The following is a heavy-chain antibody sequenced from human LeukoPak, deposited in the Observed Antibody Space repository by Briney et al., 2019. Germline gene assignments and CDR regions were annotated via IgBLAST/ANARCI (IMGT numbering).Heavy chain of an antibody. V-gene: IGHV3-21*01. CDR1: RFTFSSYS. CDR2: ISSSSSYI. D-gene: IGHD2-15*01. Sequence: GGSLRLSCAASRFTFSSYSMNWVRQAPGKGLEWVSSISSSSSYIYYADSVKGRFTISRDNAKNSLYLQMNSLRAEDTAVYYCAVLPPLAPNTYYYYYMDVWGKGTTVTVSS. J-gene: IGHJ6*03. CDR3: AVLPPLAPNTYYYYYMDV.